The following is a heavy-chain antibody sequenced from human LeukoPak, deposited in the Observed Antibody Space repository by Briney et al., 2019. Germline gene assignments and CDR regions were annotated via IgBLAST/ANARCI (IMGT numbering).Heavy chain of an antibody. Sequence: SETLSLTCTVSGGSISSYYWTWIRQPPGKGLEGIGDIYITGSTNYNPSLKRRVTMSVDTSKNQFSLRLSSVTAADTAVYYCARIRIGETSYDASDVWGLGTMVTVSS. CDR3: ARIRIGETSYDASDV. CDR1: GGSISSYY. CDR2: IYITGST. V-gene: IGHV4-59*13. J-gene: IGHJ3*01. D-gene: IGHD1-26*01.